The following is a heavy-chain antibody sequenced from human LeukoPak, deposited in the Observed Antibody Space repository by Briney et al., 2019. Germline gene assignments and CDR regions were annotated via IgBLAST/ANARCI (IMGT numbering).Heavy chain of an antibody. V-gene: IGHV3-30*02. CDR3: ANSGDIVATTYYFDY. J-gene: IGHJ4*02. Sequence: GGSLRLSCAASGFTFSSYGMHWVRQAPGKGLEWVAFIRYDGSNKYYADSVKGRFTISRGNSKNTLYLQMNSLRAEDTAVYYCANSGDIVATTYYFDYWGQGTLVTVSS. CDR1: GFTFSSYG. D-gene: IGHD5-12*01. CDR2: IRYDGSNK.